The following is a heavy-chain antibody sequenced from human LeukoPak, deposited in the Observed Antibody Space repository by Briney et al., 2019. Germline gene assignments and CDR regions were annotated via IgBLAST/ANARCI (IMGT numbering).Heavy chain of an antibody. CDR2: VYYDGTS. J-gene: IGHJ5*02. CDR1: GGSINSHSYY. CDR3: WRLISTNTGSLGS. Sequence: SETLSLTCTVSGGSINSHSYYWGWIRQPPGKGLEWIGSVYYDGTSYSNPSLKTRVGVFVDTSRDQFSLDLAFVTAADTALYDLWRLISTNTGSLGSCGQGTPVSVSS. D-gene: IGHD5-24*01. V-gene: IGHV4-39*01.